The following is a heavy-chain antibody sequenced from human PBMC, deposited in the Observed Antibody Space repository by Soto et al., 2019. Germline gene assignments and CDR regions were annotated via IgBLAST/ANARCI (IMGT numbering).Heavy chain of an antibody. J-gene: IGHJ5*01. V-gene: IGHV3-33*01. D-gene: IGHD4-17*01. CDR1: GFTFTNYG. CDR2: IWYDGSNK. Sequence: PGGSLRLSCAASGFTFTNYGLHWVRQAPGKGLEWVTVIWYDGSNKQYADSVKGRFTISRDDSKDTLYLQMNSLRAEDTAVYYCARDSEYGSNPGWLDSWGQGTLVTVSS. CDR3: ARDSEYGSNPGWLDS.